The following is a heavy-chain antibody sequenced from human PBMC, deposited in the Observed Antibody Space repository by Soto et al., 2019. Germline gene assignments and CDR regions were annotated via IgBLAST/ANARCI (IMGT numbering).Heavy chain of an antibody. V-gene: IGHV4-39*02. CDR1: GGSISYNSYY. CDR2: IFYTGTT. CDR3: ARLVVVAPVANA. D-gene: IGHD2-2*01. Sequence: SETLSLSCSVSGGSISYNSYYWGWIRQPPGKGLEWVGGIFYTGTTYYSPSLKDRVTISVDTSKNSFSLNLTSVTAADTAVYFCARLVVVAPVANAWGQGTLVTVSS. J-gene: IGHJ5*02.